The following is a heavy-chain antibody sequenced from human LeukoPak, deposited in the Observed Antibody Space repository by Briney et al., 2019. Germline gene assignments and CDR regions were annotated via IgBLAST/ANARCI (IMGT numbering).Heavy chain of an antibody. CDR3: ARVPYCSSTSCMLEYFQH. V-gene: IGHV3-30*02. CDR1: GFTFSSYG. D-gene: IGHD2-2*01. Sequence: GGSLRLSCAASGFTFSSYGMHWVRQAPGKGLEWVAFIRYDGSNKYYADSVKGRFTISRDNSKNTLYLQMNSLRAEDTAVYYCARVPYCSSTSCMLEYFQHWGQGTLVTVSS. CDR2: IRYDGSNK. J-gene: IGHJ1*01.